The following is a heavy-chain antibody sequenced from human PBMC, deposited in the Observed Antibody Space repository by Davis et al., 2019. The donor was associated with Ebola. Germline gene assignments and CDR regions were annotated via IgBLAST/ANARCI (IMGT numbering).Heavy chain of an antibody. J-gene: IGHJ6*02. V-gene: IGHV4-34*01. CDR2: INHSGST. CDR3: VRGGYCSSTSCYGYYYYGMDV. CDR1: GGSFSGYY. D-gene: IGHD2-2*01. Sequence: SETLSLTCAVYGGSFSGYYWSWIRQPPGKGLEWIGEINHSGSTNYNPSLKSRVTISVDKSKNQFSLKLSSVTAADTAVYYCVRGGYCSSTSCYGYYYYGMDVWGQGTTVTVSS.